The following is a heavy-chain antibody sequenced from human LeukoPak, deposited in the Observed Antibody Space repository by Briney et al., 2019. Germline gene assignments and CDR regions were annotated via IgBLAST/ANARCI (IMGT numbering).Heavy chain of an antibody. V-gene: IGHV3-23*01. CDR1: GFTFTSYA. CDR2: ISGSGGST. CDR3: AKGPGGYYFDY. Sequence: GGSLRLSCAASGFTFTSYAMSGVGQPPGKGLEWVSAISGSGGSTYYADSVKGRFTISRDNSKNTLYLQMNSLRAEDTAVYYCAKGPGGYYFDYWGQGTLVTVSS. J-gene: IGHJ4*02. D-gene: IGHD1-14*01.